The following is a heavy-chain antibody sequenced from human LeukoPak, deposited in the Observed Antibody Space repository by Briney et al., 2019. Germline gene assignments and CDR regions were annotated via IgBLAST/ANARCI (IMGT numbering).Heavy chain of an antibody. CDR2: FDPEDGET. CDR3: ATLTAYYDFWSGYKDY. Sequence: GVSVKVSCKVSGYTLTELSMHWVRQAPGKGLEWMGGFDPEDGETIYAQKFQGRVTMTEDTSTDTAYMELSSLRSEDTAVYYCATLTAYYDFWSGYKDYWGQGTLVTVSS. D-gene: IGHD3-3*01. V-gene: IGHV1-24*01. J-gene: IGHJ4*02. CDR1: GYTLTELS.